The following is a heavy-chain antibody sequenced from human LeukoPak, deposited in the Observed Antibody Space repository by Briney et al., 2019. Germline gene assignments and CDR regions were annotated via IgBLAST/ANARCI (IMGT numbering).Heavy chain of an antibody. D-gene: IGHD3-22*01. CDR2: MNPNSEDT. CDR1: GYTFTSYD. J-gene: IGHJ4*02. V-gene: IGHV1-8*01. CDR3: GRGLGSYDSSELTWPMISF. Sequence: EASVKVSCKASGYTFTSYDINWVRQATGQGLEWMGWMNPNSEDTAYAQKFQGRISMTRSTSISTAYMELSSLRSEDTAVYYCGRGLGSYDSSELTWPMISFWGQGTVVTVSS.